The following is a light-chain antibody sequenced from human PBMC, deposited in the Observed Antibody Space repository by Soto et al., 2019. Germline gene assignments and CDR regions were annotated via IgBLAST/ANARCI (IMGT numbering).Light chain of an antibody. CDR1: SSNIGSDY. Sequence: QPVLTQPPSASGTPGQRVTISCSGSSSNIGSDYVFWFQQLPGTAPKLLMYRNNQRPSGVPGRFSGSKSGTSASLAISGLRSEDEADYYCAAWDDSLSDVVFGGGTKVTVL. J-gene: IGLJ2*01. V-gene: IGLV1-47*01. CDR3: AAWDDSLSDVV. CDR2: RNN.